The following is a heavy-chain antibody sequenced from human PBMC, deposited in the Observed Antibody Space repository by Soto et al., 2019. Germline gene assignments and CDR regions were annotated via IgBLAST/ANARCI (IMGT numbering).Heavy chain of an antibody. V-gene: IGHV4-61*01. D-gene: IGHD6-19*01. CDR1: GGSVSSGSYY. CDR3: ARGIAVAGTSYWFDP. CDR2: IYYSGST. Sequence: SETLSLTCTASGGSVSSGSYYWSWIRQPPGKGLEWIGYIYYSGSTNYNPSLKSRVTISVDTSKNQFSLKLSSVTAADTAVYYCARGIAVAGTSYWFDPWGQGTLVTVSS. J-gene: IGHJ5*02.